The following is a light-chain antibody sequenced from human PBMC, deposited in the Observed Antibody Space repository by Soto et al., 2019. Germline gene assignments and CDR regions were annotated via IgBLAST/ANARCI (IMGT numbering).Light chain of an antibody. V-gene: IGKV1-39*01. CDR1: QSISSY. Sequence: DIQMIQSPSSLSASVGDRVTITCRASQSISSYLNWYQQKPGKAPKLLIYAASRLQSGVPSRFSGSGSGTDFTLTISSLQPEDFATYYCQQSYSTPPTFGQGTKVEIK. CDR2: AAS. J-gene: IGKJ2*01. CDR3: QQSYSTPPT.